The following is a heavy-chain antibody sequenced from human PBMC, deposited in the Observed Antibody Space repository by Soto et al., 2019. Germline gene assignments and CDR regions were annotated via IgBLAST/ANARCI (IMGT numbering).Heavy chain of an antibody. D-gene: IGHD3-10*01. CDR2: ISYDGSHK. CDR3: AKDPGVGVSLDS. Sequence: QVQLVESGGGVVQPGRSLRLSCAASGFIFSSYGMHWVRQAPGKGLEWVAIISYDGSHKYYADSVKGRFTISRDNSKHTLYRQMNSLRAEDTAVYYCAKDPGVGVSLDSWGQGTLVAVSS. V-gene: IGHV3-30*18. CDR1: GFIFSSYG. J-gene: IGHJ4*02.